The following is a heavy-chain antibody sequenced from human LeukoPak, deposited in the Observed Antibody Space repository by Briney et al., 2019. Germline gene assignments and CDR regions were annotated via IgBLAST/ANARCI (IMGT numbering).Heavy chain of an antibody. CDR3: ASSLRGSGSYHYFDY. CDR1: GYTFTSYG. CDR2: ISAYNGNT. J-gene: IGHJ4*02. Sequence: ASVKVSCKASGYTFTSYGISWVRQAPGQGLEWMGWISAYNGNTNYAQKLQGRVTMTTDTSTSTAYMELRSLRSDDTAVYYCASSLRGSGSYHYFDYWGQGTLVTVSS. D-gene: IGHD1-26*01. V-gene: IGHV1-18*01.